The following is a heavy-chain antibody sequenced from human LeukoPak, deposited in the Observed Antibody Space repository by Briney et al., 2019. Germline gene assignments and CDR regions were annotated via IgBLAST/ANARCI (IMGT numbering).Heavy chain of an antibody. V-gene: IGHV4-30-2*01. Sequence: SSQTLSLTCTVSGGSISSGGYYWSWIRQPPGKGLEWIGYIYHSGSTYYNPSLKSRVTISVDRSKNQFSLKLSSVTAADTAVYYCARESCLTYPYSSPPRYMDVWGKGTTVTVSS. CDR3: ARESCLTYPYSSPPRYMDV. CDR2: IYHSGST. CDR1: GGSISSGGYY. D-gene: IGHD6-13*01. J-gene: IGHJ6*03.